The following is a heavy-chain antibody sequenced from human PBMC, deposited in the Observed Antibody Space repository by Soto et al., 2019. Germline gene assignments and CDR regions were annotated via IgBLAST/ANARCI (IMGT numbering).Heavy chain of an antibody. V-gene: IGHV1-8*01. CDR3: ARRAETNGWNGFGADKYYFDF. D-gene: IGHD1-1*01. Sequence: ASVKVSCKASGYTFTSYDTYWVRQATGQGLEWMGWMNPNTGNSGYAQKFQGRVTMTSDTSISTAHMELSSLRSEDTAVYYCARRAETNGWNGFGADKYYFDFWGQGTLVTVSS. CDR1: GYTFTSYD. J-gene: IGHJ4*02. CDR2: MNPNTGNS.